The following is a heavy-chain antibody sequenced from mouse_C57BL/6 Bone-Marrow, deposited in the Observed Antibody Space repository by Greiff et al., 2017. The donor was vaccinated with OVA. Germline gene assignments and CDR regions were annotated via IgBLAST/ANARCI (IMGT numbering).Heavy chain of an antibody. CDR2: IHPNSGST. D-gene: IGHD1-1*01. Sequence: QVQLKQPGAELVKPGASVKLSCKASGYTFTSYWMHWVKQRPGQGLEWIGMIHPNSGSTNYNEKFKSKATLTVDKSSSTAYMQLSSLTSEDSAVYYCARREVYYYGSSPYWYFDVWGTGTTVTVTS. CDR3: ARREVYYYGSSPYWYFDV. J-gene: IGHJ1*03. CDR1: GYTFTSYW. V-gene: IGHV1-64*01.